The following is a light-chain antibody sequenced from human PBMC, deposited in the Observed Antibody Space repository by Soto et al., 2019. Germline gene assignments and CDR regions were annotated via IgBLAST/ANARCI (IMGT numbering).Light chain of an antibody. J-gene: IGLJ2*01. CDR2: RDT. V-gene: IGLV3-9*01. Sequence: SYELTQPLSVSVALGQTAKITCGGNNIGSKNVHWYQQKPGQAPVVVIYRDTNRPSGIPERFAGSRSGNTATPTTRRAQAGEAADYYCQVWNSSLVVFGGGTKLTVL. CDR3: QVWNSSLVV. CDR1: NIGSKN.